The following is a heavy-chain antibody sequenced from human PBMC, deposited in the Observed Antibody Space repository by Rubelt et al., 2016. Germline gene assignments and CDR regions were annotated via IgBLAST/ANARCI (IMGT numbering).Heavy chain of an antibody. D-gene: IGHD2-15*01. CDR1: GGSISSSSYY. CDR3: ARVFGGHNYYYYGMGV. J-gene: IGHJ6*02. CDR2: IYYSGST. V-gene: IGHV4-39*07. Sequence: QLQLQESGPGLVKPSETLSLTCTVSGGSISSSSYYWGWIRQPPGKGLEWIGSIYYSGSTYYNPSLKSRVTISVDTSNNQFSLKLSSVSAADTAVYYCARVFGGHNYYYYGMGVWGQGTTVTVSS.